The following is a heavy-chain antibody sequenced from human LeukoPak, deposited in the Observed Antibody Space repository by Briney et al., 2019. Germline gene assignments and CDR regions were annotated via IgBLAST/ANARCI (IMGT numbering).Heavy chain of an antibody. CDR3: ARDRYCSGGSCYSGILDY. J-gene: IGHJ4*02. CDR1: GFTFSSYS. D-gene: IGHD2-15*01. V-gene: IGHV3-21*04. Sequence: WGSLRLSCAGSGFTFSSYSMNWVRQAPGKGLEWVSSISSSSSYIYYADSVKGRFTISRDNAKNSLYLQMNSLRAEDTAVYYCARDRYCSGGSCYSGILDYWGQGTLVTVSS. CDR2: ISSSSSYI.